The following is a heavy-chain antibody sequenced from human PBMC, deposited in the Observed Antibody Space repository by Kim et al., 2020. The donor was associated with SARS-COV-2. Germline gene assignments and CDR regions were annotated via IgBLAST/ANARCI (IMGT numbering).Heavy chain of an antibody. V-gene: IGHV1-3*01. D-gene: IGHD3-22*01. CDR1: GYSFANYP. CDR3: ARVRIGVVAGDF. Sequence: ASVKVSCKASGYSFANYPMHWVRQAPGQRPEWVGWINACNDETKYSQKLQGRVTLTRDTSASTAYMELRSLRSEDTAVYYCARVRIGVVAGDFWGQGTPVTVSS. J-gene: IGHJ4*02. CDR2: INACNDET.